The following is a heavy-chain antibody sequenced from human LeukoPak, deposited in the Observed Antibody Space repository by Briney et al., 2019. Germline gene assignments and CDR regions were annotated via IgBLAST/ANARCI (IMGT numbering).Heavy chain of an antibody. CDR1: GFTFSSYA. J-gene: IGHJ1*01. CDR3: AKDGNSGWPRGFQH. D-gene: IGHD6-19*01. V-gene: IGHV3-23*01. Sequence: GGSLRLSCAASGFTFSSYAMSWVRQAPGKGLEWVSAISGSGASTYYADSVKGRFTISRDNSKNTLYLQMNSLRAEDTAVYHCAKDGNSGWPRGFQHWGQGTLVTVSS. CDR2: ISGSGAST.